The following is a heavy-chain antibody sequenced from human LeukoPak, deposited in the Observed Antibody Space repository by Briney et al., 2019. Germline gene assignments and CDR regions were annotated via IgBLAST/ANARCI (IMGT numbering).Heavy chain of an antibody. CDR1: RFIFSDYY. CDR2: IYSGGST. V-gene: IGHV3-53*01. Sequence: GGSLRLSCAASRFIFSDYYMSWIRQAPGKGLEWVSVIYSGGSTYYADSVKGRFTISRDNSKNTLYLQMNSLRAEDTAVYYCASHMVRGSYYYYGMDVWGQGTTVTVSS. CDR3: ASHMVRGSYYYYGMDV. J-gene: IGHJ6*02. D-gene: IGHD3-10*01.